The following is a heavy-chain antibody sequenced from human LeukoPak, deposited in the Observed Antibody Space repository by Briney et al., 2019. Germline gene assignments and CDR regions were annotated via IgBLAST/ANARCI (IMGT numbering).Heavy chain of an antibody. D-gene: IGHD1-26*01. CDR2: ISSSSSSI. CDR1: GFTFSSYS. J-gene: IGHJ4*02. CDR3: ARRGEEWELGYYFDF. V-gene: IGHV3-48*01. Sequence: GGSLRLSCAASGFTFSSYSMNWVRQAPGKGLEWVSFISSSSSSIYYADSVKGRFTISRDNAKNTLFLQMNSLRAEDTAVYYCARRGEEWELGYYFDFWGQGTLVAISS.